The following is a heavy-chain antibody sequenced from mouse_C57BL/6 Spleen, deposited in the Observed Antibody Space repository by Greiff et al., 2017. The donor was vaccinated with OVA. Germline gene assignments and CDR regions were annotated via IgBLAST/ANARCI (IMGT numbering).Heavy chain of an antibody. CDR2: IDPENGDT. CDR3: TKTGTSFAY. D-gene: IGHD4-1*01. J-gene: IGHJ3*01. CDR1: GFNIKDDY. V-gene: IGHV14-4*01. Sequence: EVKLMESGAELVRPGASVKLSCTASGFNIKDDYMHWVKQRPEQGLEWIGWIDPENGDTEYASKFQGKATITADTSSNTAYLQLSSLTSEDTAVYYCTKTGTSFAYWGQGTLVTVSA.